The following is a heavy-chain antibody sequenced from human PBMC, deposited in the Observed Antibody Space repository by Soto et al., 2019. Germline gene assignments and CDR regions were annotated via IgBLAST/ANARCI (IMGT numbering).Heavy chain of an antibody. CDR1: GFTFSGSA. V-gene: IGHV3-73*01. D-gene: IGHD6-6*01. J-gene: IGHJ4*02. CDR2: IRSKANSYAT. CDR3: TRHVGSSSGGDY. Sequence: GGSLRLSCAASGFTFSGSAMHWVRQASGKGLEWVVRIRSKANSYATAYTASVKGRFTISRDESKNTAYLQRNSLKTEDTAVYYGTRHVGSSSGGDYWGQGTLVTVSS.